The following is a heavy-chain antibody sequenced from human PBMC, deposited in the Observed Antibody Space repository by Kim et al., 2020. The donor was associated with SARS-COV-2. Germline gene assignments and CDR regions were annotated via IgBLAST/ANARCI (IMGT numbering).Heavy chain of an antibody. CDR2: ISWNSGSI. D-gene: IGHD5-12*01. Sequence: GGSLRLSCAASGFTFDDYAMHWVRQAPGKGLEWVSGISWNSGSIGYADSVKGRFTISRDNAKNSLYLQMNSLRAEDTALYYCAKDLVARGFDYYYYGMDVWGQGTTVTVSS. J-gene: IGHJ6*02. V-gene: IGHV3-9*01. CDR1: GFTFDDYA. CDR3: AKDLVARGFDYYYYGMDV.